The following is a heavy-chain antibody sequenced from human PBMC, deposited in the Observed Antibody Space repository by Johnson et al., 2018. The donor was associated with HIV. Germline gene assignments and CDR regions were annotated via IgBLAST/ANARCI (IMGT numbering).Heavy chain of an antibody. CDR1: GFTFSHYW. Sequence: EMQLVESGGGLVQPGGSLTLSCAASGFTFSHYWMHWVRQAPGKGLVWVSRMNSDGSSTTYADSVKGRFTISRDNAKNTLYLQMKTLRAEDTAIYYCAREKEMTRLGAFDVWGQGTVVTVSS. D-gene: IGHD3-16*01. V-gene: IGHV3-74*03. CDR2: MNSDGSST. J-gene: IGHJ3*01. CDR3: AREKEMTRLGAFDV.